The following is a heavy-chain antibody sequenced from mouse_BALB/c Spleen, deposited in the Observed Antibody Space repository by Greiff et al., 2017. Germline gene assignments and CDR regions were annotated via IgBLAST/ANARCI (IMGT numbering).Heavy chain of an antibody. Sequence: EVKLVESGGGLVQPGGSLKLSCAASGFDFSRYWMSWVRQAPGKGLEWIGEINPDSSTINYTPSLKDKFIISRDNAKNTLYLQMSKVRSEDTALYYCARQGGYRLWFAYWGQGTLVTVSA. J-gene: IGHJ3*01. V-gene: IGHV4-1*02. D-gene: IGHD2-14*01. CDR1: GFDFSRYW. CDR3: ARQGGYRLWFAY. CDR2: INPDSSTI.